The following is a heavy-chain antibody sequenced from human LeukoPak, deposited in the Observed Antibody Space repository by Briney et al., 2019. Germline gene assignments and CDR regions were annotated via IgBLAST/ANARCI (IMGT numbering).Heavy chain of an antibody. CDR2: FDPEDGET. Sequence: ASVKVSCKVSGYTLTELSMRWVRQAPGKGLEWMGGFDPEDGETIYAQKFQGRVTMTEDTSTDTAYMELSSLRSEDTAVYYCATSEGVVTAFDYWGQGTLVTVSS. J-gene: IGHJ4*02. V-gene: IGHV1-24*01. CDR3: ATSEGVVTAFDY. CDR1: GYTLTELS. D-gene: IGHD2-21*02.